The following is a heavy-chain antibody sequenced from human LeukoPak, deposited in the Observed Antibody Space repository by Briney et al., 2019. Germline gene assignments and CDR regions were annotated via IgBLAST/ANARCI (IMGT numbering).Heavy chain of an antibody. D-gene: IGHD5-18*01. CDR3: ARDSRGYSYSRDFDY. CDR2: INYYGNT. CDR1: GDSINSGDFY. V-gene: IGHV4-30-4*01. J-gene: IGHJ4*02. Sequence: KASETLSLTCTVSGDSINSGDFYWSWIRQPPGKGLEWIGYINYYGNTYYHPSLKSRTIISVDTSKNQFSLKLTSVTAADTAVYYCARDSRGYSYSRDFDYWGQGTLVTVSS.